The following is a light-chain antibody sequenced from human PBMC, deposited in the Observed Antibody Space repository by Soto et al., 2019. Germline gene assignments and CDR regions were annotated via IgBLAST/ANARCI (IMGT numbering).Light chain of an antibody. CDR1: QSISTW. Sequence: DIQMTQSPSTLSASVGDRVTITCRASQSISTWLAWYQQKPGKAPKLLIYKASSLEGGVPSRFSGSGSGTEFNIPVSSLRPDDVATYYYQQYNTYPLTFGGGTTVEIK. CDR2: KAS. J-gene: IGKJ4*01. CDR3: QQYNTYPLT. V-gene: IGKV1-5*03.